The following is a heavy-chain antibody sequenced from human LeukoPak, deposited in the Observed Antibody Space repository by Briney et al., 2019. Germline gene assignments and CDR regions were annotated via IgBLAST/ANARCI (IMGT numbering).Heavy chain of an antibody. V-gene: IGHV4-39*01. CDR3: ARGRGNRGSEY. J-gene: IGHJ4*02. D-gene: IGHD7-27*01. Sequence: PSETLSLTCTVSGGSISSSSYYWGWIRQPPGKGLEWIGSIYYSGSTYYNPSLKSRVTISVDTSKNQFSLKLSSVTAADTAVYYCARGRGNRGSEYWGQGTLVTVSS. CDR2: IYYSGST. CDR1: GGSISSSSYY.